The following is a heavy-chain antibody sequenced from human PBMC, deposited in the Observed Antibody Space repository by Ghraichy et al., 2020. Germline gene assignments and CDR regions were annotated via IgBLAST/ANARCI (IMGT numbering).Heavy chain of an antibody. CDR1: GGSISSYY. J-gene: IGHJ5*02. CDR3: ARVRYYYGSGSYDNWFDP. D-gene: IGHD3-10*01. V-gene: IGHV4-59*01. Sequence: SETLSLTCTVSGGSISSYYWSWIRQPPGKGLEWIGYIYYSGSTNYNPSLKSRVTISVDTSKNQFSLKLSSVTAADTAVYYCARVRYYYGSGSYDNWFDPWGQGTLVTVSS. CDR2: IYYSGST.